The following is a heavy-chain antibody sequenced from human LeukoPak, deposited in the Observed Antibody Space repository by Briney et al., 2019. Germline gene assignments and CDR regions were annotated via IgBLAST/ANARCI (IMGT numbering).Heavy chain of an antibody. D-gene: IGHD3-10*01. V-gene: IGHV3-48*03. CDR1: GFTLSSYE. CDR2: ISSSGSTI. J-gene: IGHJ5*02. CDR3: ARESGITMLRGAHTP. Sequence: GGSLRLSCVASGFTLSSYEMTWVRQAPGKGLEWLSYISSSGSTIYYADSVKGRFTVSRDNAKNSLYLQVNSLRAEDTAVYYCARESGITMLRGAHTPWGQGILVTVSS.